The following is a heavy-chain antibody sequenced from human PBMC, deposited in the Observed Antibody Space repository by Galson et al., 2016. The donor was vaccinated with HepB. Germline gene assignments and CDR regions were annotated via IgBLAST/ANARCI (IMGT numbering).Heavy chain of an antibody. CDR1: GFTFSDYY. CDR2: ISSSSYTI. V-gene: IGHV3-11*01. CDR3: ARDSGVELLGTSPFGWFDP. D-gene: IGHD1-7*01. Sequence: SLRLSCAVSGFTFSDYYMSWFRQAPGRGLEWVSYISSSSYTIYYADSVKGRFTISRDNAKNSLYLQMDSLRVGDTAVYFCARDSGVELLGTSPFGWFDPWGQGTLVVVSS. J-gene: IGHJ5*02.